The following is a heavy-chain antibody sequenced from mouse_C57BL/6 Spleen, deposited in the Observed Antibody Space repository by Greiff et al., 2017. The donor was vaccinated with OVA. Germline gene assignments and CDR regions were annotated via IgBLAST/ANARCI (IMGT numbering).Heavy chain of an antibody. CDR3: ARIYDGYYYFDY. D-gene: IGHD2-3*01. Sequence: QVQLKESGPELVKPGASVKISCKASGYAFSSSWMNWVKQRPGKGLEWIGRIYPGDGDTNYNGKFKGKATLTADKSSSTAYMQLSSLTSEDSAVYFCARIYDGYYYFDYWGQGTTLTVSS. CDR1: GYAFSSSW. V-gene: IGHV1-82*01. CDR2: IYPGDGDT. J-gene: IGHJ2*01.